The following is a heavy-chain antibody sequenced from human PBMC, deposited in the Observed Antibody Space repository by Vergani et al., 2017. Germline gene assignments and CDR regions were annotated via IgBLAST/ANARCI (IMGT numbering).Heavy chain of an antibody. V-gene: IGHV4-59*01. CDR1: GGPISSYY. J-gene: IGHJ4*02. D-gene: IGHD2-15*01. CDR3: ARGYQPYCRGGSCPFDY. CDR2: IYYSGST. Sequence: QVQLQESGPGLVKPSETLSLTCTVSGGPISSYYWSWIRQPPGKGLEWIGYIYYSGSTNYNPSLKSRVTISVDTAKNQFSLKLSSVTAADTAVYYCARGYQPYCRGGSCPFDYWGQGTLVTVSS.